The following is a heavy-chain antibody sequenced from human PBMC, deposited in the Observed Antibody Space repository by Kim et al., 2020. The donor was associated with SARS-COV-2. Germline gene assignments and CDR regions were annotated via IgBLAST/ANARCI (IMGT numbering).Heavy chain of an antibody. CDR3: ARDGRTRNGGYYFDS. CDR2: INVGYGNT. D-gene: IGHD1-1*01. V-gene: IGHV1-3*01. CDR1: GYTFTSYA. Sequence: ASVKVSCKASGYTFTSYAMHWVRQAPGQGLEWMGWINVGYGNTRYLQKFQGRVTITRDTSASTAYMELSGLRSEDTAVYFCARDGRTRNGGYYFDSWGQGALVSVSS. J-gene: IGHJ4*02.